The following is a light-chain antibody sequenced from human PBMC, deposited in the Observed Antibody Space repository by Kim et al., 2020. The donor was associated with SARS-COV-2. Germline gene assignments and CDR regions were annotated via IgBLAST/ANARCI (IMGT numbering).Light chain of an antibody. V-gene: IGKV3-20*01. J-gene: IGKJ1*01. CDR1: QSVSSSY. CDR2: GAS. Sequence: ERATLACRASQSVSSSYLAWYQQKPGQAPRLLIYGASSRATGIPARFSGSGSGTDFTLTISRLEPEDFAVYYCQQYGNSPQKTWTFGQGTKVDIK. CDR3: QQYGNSPQKTWT.